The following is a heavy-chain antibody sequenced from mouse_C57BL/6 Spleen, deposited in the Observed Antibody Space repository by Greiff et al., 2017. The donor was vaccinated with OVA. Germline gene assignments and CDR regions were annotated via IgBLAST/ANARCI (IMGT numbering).Heavy chain of an antibody. Sequence: EVQLQQSGPVLVKPGASVKMSCKASGYSFTDYYMNWVKQSHGKSLEWIGVINPYNGGTSYNQKFKGKATLTVEKSSSTAYMELNRLTSEDSAVYYCARRYYYGSSYGDYYAMDYWGQGTSVTVSS. J-gene: IGHJ4*01. D-gene: IGHD1-1*01. CDR3: ARRYYYGSSYGDYYAMDY. CDR2: INPYNGGT. V-gene: IGHV1-19*01. CDR1: GYSFTDYY.